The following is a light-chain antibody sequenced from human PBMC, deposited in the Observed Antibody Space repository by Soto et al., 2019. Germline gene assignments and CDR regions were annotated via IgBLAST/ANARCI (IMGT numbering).Light chain of an antibody. CDR1: QNIYSN. V-gene: IGKV3-15*01. Sequence: IVMTQSPATLSVSPGERATFSCRASQNIYSNIAWYQQRPGQAPRRLIYRASTRATGIPARFSGSGSGTEFTLTISSLQSEDFAVYYCQQYNDWPPWTFGQGTKGDI. J-gene: IGKJ1*01. CDR3: QQYNDWPPWT. CDR2: RAS.